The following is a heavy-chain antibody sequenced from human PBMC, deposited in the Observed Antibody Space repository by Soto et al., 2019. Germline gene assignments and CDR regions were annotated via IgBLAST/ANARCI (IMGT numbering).Heavy chain of an antibody. V-gene: IGHV4-39*01. Sequence: SETLSLTCTVSGGSISSSSYYWGWIRQPPGKGLEWIGSIYYSGSTYYNPSLKSRVTISVDTSKNQFSLKLSSVTAADTAVYYCARPIVYGDYELGYYMAVWGKGTTVTVSS. CDR3: ARPIVYGDYELGYYMAV. CDR2: IYYSGST. D-gene: IGHD4-17*01. CDR1: GGSISSSSYY. J-gene: IGHJ6*03.